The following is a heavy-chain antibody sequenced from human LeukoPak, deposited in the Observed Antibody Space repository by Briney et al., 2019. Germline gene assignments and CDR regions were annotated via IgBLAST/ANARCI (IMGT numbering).Heavy chain of an antibody. V-gene: IGHV5-51*01. CDR3: ARHAADDSHPFDY. Sequence: GESLKISCKGSGYSFTSYWIGWVRQMPGKGLEWMGIIYPGDSDTRYSPSFQGQVTISADKSISTAYLQWSSLKASDTPLYYCARHAADDSHPFDYWGQGTLVTVSS. J-gene: IGHJ4*02. CDR2: IYPGDSDT. D-gene: IGHD6-25*01. CDR1: GYSFTSYW.